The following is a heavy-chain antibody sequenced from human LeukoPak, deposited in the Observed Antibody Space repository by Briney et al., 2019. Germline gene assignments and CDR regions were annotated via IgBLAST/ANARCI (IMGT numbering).Heavy chain of an antibody. J-gene: IGHJ4*02. V-gene: IGHV1-2*02. Sequence: ASVQVSCQASRYTFTNYYIHWLRQPPGQGLEWMGWINPNNGGTNDAQKFQGRLTMARDTSISTADMELSRLRSDDTAVYYCATDQSVTGYAAYWGQGTLVTVSS. CDR2: INPNNGGT. CDR3: ATDQSVTGYAAY. CDR1: RYTFTNYY. D-gene: IGHD3-9*01.